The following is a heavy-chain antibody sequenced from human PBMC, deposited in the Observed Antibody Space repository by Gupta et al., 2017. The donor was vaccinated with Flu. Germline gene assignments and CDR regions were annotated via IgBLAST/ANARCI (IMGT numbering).Heavy chain of an antibody. Sequence: PLVESGGRPVCPGGPLSLPFAASDFSLCDFPLNWSLQAPGKGLEWVASIYTFSGYKYIYYGDSVEGRFTISRDDGKNSLYLQMNSWGADDTAGYYCARGRWGGSGSRGANLAQWGQGTPVTVSS. CDR1: DFSLCDFP. D-gene: IGHD3-3*01. V-gene: IGHV3-21*04. J-gene: IGHJ4*02. CDR3: ARGRWGGSGSRGANLAQ. CDR2: IYTFSGYKYI.